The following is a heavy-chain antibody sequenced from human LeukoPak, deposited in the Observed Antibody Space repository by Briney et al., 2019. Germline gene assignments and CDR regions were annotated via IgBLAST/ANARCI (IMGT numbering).Heavy chain of an antibody. CDR2: IYYSGST. CDR1: GGSVSSSSYY. Sequence: PSETLSLTCTVSGGSVSSSSYYWGWIRQPPGKGLEWIGSIYYSGSTYYNPSLKSRVTISVDTSKNQFSLKLSSVTAADTAVYYCARDGEAAAGPYFDYWGQGTLVTVSS. CDR3: ARDGEAAAGPYFDY. V-gene: IGHV4-39*02. D-gene: IGHD6-13*01. J-gene: IGHJ4*02.